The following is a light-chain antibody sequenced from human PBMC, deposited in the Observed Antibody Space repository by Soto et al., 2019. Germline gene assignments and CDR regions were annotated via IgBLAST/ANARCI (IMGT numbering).Light chain of an antibody. J-gene: IGKJ2*01. CDR2: GAS. CDR3: QHYGT. V-gene: IGKV3-20*01. Sequence: PGERATLCCRASQSVTSSYLAWYQQKPGQAPRLLIYGASSRATGIPDRFSGSGSGTDFTLTISRLEPEDFAVYYCQHYGTFGQGTKLEIK. CDR1: QSVTSSY.